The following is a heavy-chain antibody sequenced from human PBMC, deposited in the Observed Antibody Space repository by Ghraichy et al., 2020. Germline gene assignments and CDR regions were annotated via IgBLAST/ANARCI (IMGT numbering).Heavy chain of an antibody. CDR1: GGSISSYY. J-gene: IGHJ6*02. CDR2: IYYSGST. CDR3: ARDKGGMDV. Sequence: GSLRLSCTVSGGSISSYYWSWIRQPPGKGLEWIGYIYYSGSTNYNPSLKSRVTISVDTSKNQFSLKLSSVTAADTAVYYCARDKGGMDVWGQGTTVTVSS. V-gene: IGHV4-59*01.